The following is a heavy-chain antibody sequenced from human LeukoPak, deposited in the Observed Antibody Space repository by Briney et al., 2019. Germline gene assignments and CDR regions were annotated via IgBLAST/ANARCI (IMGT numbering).Heavy chain of an antibody. CDR3: ARAPNGGGDFDY. V-gene: IGHV3-66*01. CDR2: IYSGGST. CDR1: GFTVSSNY. D-gene: IGHD3-10*01. J-gene: IGHJ4*02. Sequence: PGGSLRLSCAASGFTVSSNYMSWVRQAPGKGLEWVSVIYSGGSTYYADSVKGRSTISRDNSKNTLSLQMNSLRAEDTAVYYCARAPNGGGDFDYWGQGTLVTVSS.